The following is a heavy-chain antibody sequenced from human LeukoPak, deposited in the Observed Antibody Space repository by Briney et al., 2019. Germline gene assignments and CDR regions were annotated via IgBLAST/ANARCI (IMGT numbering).Heavy chain of an antibody. Sequence: ETLSLTCTVSGGSLSTYHWSWIRQPPGKGLEWIGEINHSGSTNYNPSLKSRVTISVDTSKNQFSLKLSSVTAADTAVYYCASPRLGGAFDIWGQGTMVTVSS. J-gene: IGHJ3*02. D-gene: IGHD7-27*01. CDR3: ASPRLGGAFDI. V-gene: IGHV4-34*01. CDR1: GGSLSTYH. CDR2: INHSGST.